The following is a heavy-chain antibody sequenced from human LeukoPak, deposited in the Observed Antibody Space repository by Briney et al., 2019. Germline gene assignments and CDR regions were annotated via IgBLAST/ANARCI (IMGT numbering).Heavy chain of an antibody. CDR2: ISYDGSNK. CDR1: GFTFSSYG. CDR3: ARESITMVRGVIITGTSNFDY. D-gene: IGHD3-10*01. V-gene: IGHV3-30*03. Sequence: GRSLRLSCAASGFTFSSYGRHWVRQAPGKGLEWVAVISYDGSNKYYADSVKGRFTISRDNSKNTLYLQMNSLRAEDTAVYYCARESITMVRGVIITGTSNFDYWGQGTLVTVSS. J-gene: IGHJ4*02.